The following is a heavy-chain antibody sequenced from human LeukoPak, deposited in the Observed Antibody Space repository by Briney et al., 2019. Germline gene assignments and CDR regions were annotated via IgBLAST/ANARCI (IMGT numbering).Heavy chain of an antibody. Sequence: PGGSLRLSCAASGFTVSNNYMSWVRQAPGKGLEWVSVIYSGGSTYYADSVKGRFTISRDNSKNTLYLQVNSLRAEDTAVYYCARDQVAGDFDYWGQGTLVTVSS. J-gene: IGHJ4*02. V-gene: IGHV3-53*01. CDR2: IYSGGST. CDR1: GFTVSNNY. CDR3: ARDQVAGDFDY. D-gene: IGHD6-19*01.